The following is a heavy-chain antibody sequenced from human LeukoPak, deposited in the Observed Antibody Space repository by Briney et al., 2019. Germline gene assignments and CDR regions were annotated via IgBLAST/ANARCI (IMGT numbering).Heavy chain of an antibody. CDR1: GDSVSSNSAA. V-gene: IGHV6-1*01. CDR3: ARGDYCSGGSCYSDGSHNWFDP. J-gene: IGHJ5*02. CDR2: TYYRSKWYN. Sequence: SQTLSLTCAISGDSVSSNSAAWNWIRQSPSRGLEWLGRTYYRSKWYNDYAVSVKSRITINPDTSKNQFFLQLNSVTPEDTAVYYCARGDYCSGGSCYSDGSHNWFDPWGQGTLVTVSS. D-gene: IGHD2-15*01.